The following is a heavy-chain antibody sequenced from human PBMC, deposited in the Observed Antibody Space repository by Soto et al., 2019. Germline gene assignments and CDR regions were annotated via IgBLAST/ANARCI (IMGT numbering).Heavy chain of an antibody. J-gene: IGHJ3*01. Sequence: QVQLQESGPGLVQPSQTLSLTCTVSGASIKSGGYYWSWVRQHPEMGLEWIGYMFNAGSPYYSPSLRSRVSMSVDTSKEQFSLKLTSVTAADTAKYYCAGDGGTGGLDAFEFWGQGILVNVSS. D-gene: IGHD3-16*01. CDR3: AGDGGTGGLDAFEF. CDR1: GASIKSGGYY. CDR2: MFNAGSP. V-gene: IGHV4-31*03.